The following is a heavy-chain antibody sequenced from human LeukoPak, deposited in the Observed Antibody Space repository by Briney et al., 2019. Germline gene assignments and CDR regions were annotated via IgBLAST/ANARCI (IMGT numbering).Heavy chain of an antibody. J-gene: IGHJ5*02. CDR3: ARAQTAYRNWFDP. V-gene: IGHV4-59*08. Sequence: SETLSLTCTVSGASFSSYYWSWLRQPPGKGLEWIAYIFYNGNTKYNPSLKSRVTISVDTSKTQFSLKLSSVTAADTAVYYCARAQTAYRNWFDPWGQGTLVTVSS. D-gene: IGHD2-2*02. CDR1: GASFSSYY. CDR2: IFYNGNT.